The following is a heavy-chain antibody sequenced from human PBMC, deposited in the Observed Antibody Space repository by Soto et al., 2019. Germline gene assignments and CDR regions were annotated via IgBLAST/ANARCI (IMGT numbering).Heavy chain of an antibody. V-gene: IGHV3-30*18. CDR3: AKDMADYYDSSGYYSHYYGMDV. CDR1: GFTFSSYG. D-gene: IGHD3-22*01. CDR2: ISYDASNK. J-gene: IGHJ6*02. Sequence: GGSLRLSCAASGFTFSSYGMHWVRQAPGKGLEWVAVISYDASNKYYADSVKGRFTISRDNSKNTLYLQMNSLRAEDTAVYYCAKDMADYYDSSGYYSHYYGMDVWGQGTTVTVSS.